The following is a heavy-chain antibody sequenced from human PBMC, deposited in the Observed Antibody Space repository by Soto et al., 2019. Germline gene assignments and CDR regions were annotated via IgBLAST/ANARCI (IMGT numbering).Heavy chain of an antibody. CDR2: ISTHNGNT. D-gene: IGHD3-3*01. J-gene: IGHJ3*01. CDR1: VFTSSG. V-gene: IGHV1-18*04. CDR3: AREGILGLFDAYDL. Sequence: ASVKVSCKASVFTSSGISWVRQAPGQRLEWMGWISTHNGNTIYAQKFQGRAIMTMDTSTTTVYMELRSLRPDDTAVYLCAREGILGLFDAYDLWGRGTMVTVSS.